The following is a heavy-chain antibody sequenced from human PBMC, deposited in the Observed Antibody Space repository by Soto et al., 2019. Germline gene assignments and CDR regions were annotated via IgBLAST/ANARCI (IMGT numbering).Heavy chain of an antibody. CDR1: GGSISSGGYF. D-gene: IGHD3-3*01. CDR2: IFYSGTT. V-gene: IGHV4-31*11. Sequence: QVQLQESGPGLVKPSQTLSLSCAVSGGSISSGGYFWSWVRQHPGKGLEWIGYIFYSGTTYYNPYLRSRVTLSVDTSKQHFTLSLSAVTTADRAVYYCARTAGLEWFSPHMDVWGKWTTVTVYS. CDR3: ARTAGLEWFSPHMDV. J-gene: IGHJ6*03.